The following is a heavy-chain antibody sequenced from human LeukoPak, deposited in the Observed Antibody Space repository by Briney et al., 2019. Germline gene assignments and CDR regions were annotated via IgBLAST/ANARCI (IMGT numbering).Heavy chain of an antibody. J-gene: IGHJ5*02. V-gene: IGHV3-49*03. CDR2: IRSKAYGGTT. D-gene: IGHD3-10*01. Sequence: GGSVRLSCTASGFTFGDYAMSWFRQAPGKGLEWVGFIRSKAYGGTTEYAASVKGRFTISRDDSKSIAYLQMNSLKTEDTAVYYCTRTRSAYGSGRFDPWGQGTLVTVSS. CDR3: TRTRSAYGSGRFDP. CDR1: GFTFGDYA.